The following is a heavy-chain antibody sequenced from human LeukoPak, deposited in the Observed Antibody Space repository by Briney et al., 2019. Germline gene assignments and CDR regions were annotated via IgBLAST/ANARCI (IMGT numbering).Heavy chain of an antibody. J-gene: IGHJ4*02. CDR2: ISGSGGST. Sequence: GGSLRLSCAAPGFTFSSYGMSWVRQAPGRGLEWVSAISGSGGSTYYADSVKGRFTISRDNSKNTLYLQMNSLRAEDTAVYYCAKDAVVVAAGDYWGQGTLVTVSS. CDR1: GFTFSSYG. V-gene: IGHV3-23*01. CDR3: AKDAVVVAAGDY. D-gene: IGHD2-15*01.